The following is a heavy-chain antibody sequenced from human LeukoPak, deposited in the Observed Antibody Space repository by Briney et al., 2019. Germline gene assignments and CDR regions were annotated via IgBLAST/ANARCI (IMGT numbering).Heavy chain of an antibody. V-gene: IGHV3-30*02. CDR1: GFTFSSYG. CDR3: AKTLGYCSGGSCYSGVIDY. Sequence: QSGGSLRLSCAASGFTFSSYGMHWVRQAPGKGLEWVAFIRYDGSNKYYADSVKGRFTISRDNSKNTLYLQMNSLRAEDTAVYYCAKTLGYCSGGSCYSGVIDYWGQGTLVTVSS. J-gene: IGHJ4*02. D-gene: IGHD2-15*01. CDR2: IRYDGSNK.